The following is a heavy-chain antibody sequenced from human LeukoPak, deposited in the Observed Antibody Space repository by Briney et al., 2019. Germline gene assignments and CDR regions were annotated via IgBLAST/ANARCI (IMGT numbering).Heavy chain of an antibody. Sequence: ASVKVSCKASGYTFTNYGISWVRLAPGQGREWMGWVSAYNGNTDYAQNLQGRVSMTTDTLTSTAYMELRSLRSDDTAVYYCARDQSLVAYSSTWFDYWGQGTLVTVSS. J-gene: IGHJ4*02. CDR3: ARDQSLVAYSSTWFDY. V-gene: IGHV1-18*01. D-gene: IGHD6-13*01. CDR1: GYTFTNYG. CDR2: VSAYNGNT.